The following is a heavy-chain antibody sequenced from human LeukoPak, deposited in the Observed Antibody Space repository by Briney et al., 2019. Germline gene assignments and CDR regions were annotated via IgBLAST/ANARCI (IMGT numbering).Heavy chain of an antibody. CDR3: ASGTRWLQSPPLGY. V-gene: IGHV1-2*02. Sequence: ASVKVSCKASGYTFTGYYMHWVRQAPGQGLEWMGWINPNRGGTNYAQKFQGRVTMTRDTSISTAYMRLSRLRSDDTAVYYCASGTRWLQSPPLGYWGQGTLVTVSS. J-gene: IGHJ4*02. CDR2: INPNRGGT. CDR1: GYTFTGYY. D-gene: IGHD5-24*01.